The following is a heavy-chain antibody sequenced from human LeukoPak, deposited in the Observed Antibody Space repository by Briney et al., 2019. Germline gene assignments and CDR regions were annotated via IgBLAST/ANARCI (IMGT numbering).Heavy chain of an antibody. CDR2: IYYSGST. V-gene: IGHV4-30-4*08. CDR3: ARDLRRSGPAAYFDY. J-gene: IGHJ4*02. CDR1: GGSISSGDYY. D-gene: IGHD2-2*01. Sequence: SETLSLTCTVSGGSISSGDYYWSWIRQPPGRGLEWIGYIYYSGSTYYNPSLKSRVTKSVDTSKNQFSLKLSSVTAADTAVYYCARDLRRSGPAAYFDYWGQGTLVTVSS.